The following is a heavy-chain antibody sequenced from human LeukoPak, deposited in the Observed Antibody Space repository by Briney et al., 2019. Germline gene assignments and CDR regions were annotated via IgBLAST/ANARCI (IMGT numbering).Heavy chain of an antibody. CDR1: GFTFSSYA. Sequence: GGSLRLSCAASGFTFSSYAMHWVRQAPGKGLEWVAVISYDGSNKYYADSVKGRFTISRDNSKNTLYLQMNSLRAEDTAVYYCASLRGVRGVQPPQPLLDYWGQGTLVTVSS. J-gene: IGHJ4*02. CDR3: ASLRGVRGVQPPQPLLDY. CDR2: ISYDGSNK. D-gene: IGHD3-10*01. V-gene: IGHV3-30-3*01.